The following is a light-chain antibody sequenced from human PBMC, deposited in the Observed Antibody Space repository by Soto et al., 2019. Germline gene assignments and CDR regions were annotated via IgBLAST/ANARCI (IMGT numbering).Light chain of an antibody. V-gene: IGLV4-60*03. CDR1: SGHSTYI. Sequence: QSVLTQSSSASASLGSSVKLTCTLNSGHSTYIIAWHQHQPGKAPRYLMKLEGSGSYNKGSGVPDRFSGSSSGADRYLTISHLQSEDEAAYYCETWDSDTRVFGGGTKVTVL. CDR3: ETWDSDTRV. CDR2: LEGSGSY. J-gene: IGLJ2*01.